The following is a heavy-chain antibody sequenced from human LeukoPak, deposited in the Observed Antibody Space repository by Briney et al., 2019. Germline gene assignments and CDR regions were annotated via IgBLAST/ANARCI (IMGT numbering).Heavy chain of an antibody. Sequence: GSLRLSCAASGFTVSSNYMSWVRQAPGKGLEWVSVIYSGGSTYYADSAKGRFTISRDNSKNTLYLQMNSLRAEDTAVYYCARDFGSSSENYWGQGTLVTVSS. J-gene: IGHJ4*02. D-gene: IGHD2-2*01. CDR3: ARDFGSSSENY. CDR1: GFTVSSNY. V-gene: IGHV3-66*01. CDR2: IYSGGST.